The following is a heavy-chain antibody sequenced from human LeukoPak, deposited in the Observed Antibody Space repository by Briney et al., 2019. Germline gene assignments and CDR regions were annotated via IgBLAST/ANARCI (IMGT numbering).Heavy chain of an antibody. CDR3: ARGGNRVSYYESSGYVDY. CDR2: TNPKSGNK. J-gene: IGHJ4*02. CDR1: GYIFTSYD. V-gene: IGHV1-8*01. Sequence: ASVKVSCKASGYIFTSYDINWVRQATCQGLEWMGWTNPKSGNKGYAQKFQGRVTMTRNTSISTAYMELSSLRSEDTAVYYCARGGNRVSYYESSGYVDYWGQGTLVTVSS. D-gene: IGHD3-22*01.